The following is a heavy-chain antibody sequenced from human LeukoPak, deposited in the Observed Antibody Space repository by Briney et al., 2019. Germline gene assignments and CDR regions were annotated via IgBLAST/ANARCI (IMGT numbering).Heavy chain of an antibody. Sequence: GESLKISCKGSGYSFTSYWIGWVRQMPGKGLEWMGIIYPGDSDTRYSPSFQSQVTISADKSISTAYLQWSSLKASDTAMYYCARQPAMVTDYYYYGMDVWGQGTTVTVSS. CDR2: IYPGDSDT. D-gene: IGHD5-18*01. CDR1: GYSFTSYW. V-gene: IGHV5-51*01. J-gene: IGHJ6*02. CDR3: ARQPAMVTDYYYYGMDV.